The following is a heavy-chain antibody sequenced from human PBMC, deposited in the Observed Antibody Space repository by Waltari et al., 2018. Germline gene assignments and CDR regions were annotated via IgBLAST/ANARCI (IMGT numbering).Heavy chain of an antibody. CDR1: GFTFRNYG. Sequence: QVQLVESGGGVVQPGGSLRLSCAASGFTFRNYGIPWVRQAPGKGLEWVAFIRYDGTKQDYVDSVKGRFIISRDNSKDTLYLQMNSLTVEDTAVYYCAKGSGFGCDYWGQGTLVTVSS. V-gene: IGHV3-30*02. J-gene: IGHJ4*02. D-gene: IGHD5-12*01. CDR2: IRYDGTKQ. CDR3: AKGSGFGCDY.